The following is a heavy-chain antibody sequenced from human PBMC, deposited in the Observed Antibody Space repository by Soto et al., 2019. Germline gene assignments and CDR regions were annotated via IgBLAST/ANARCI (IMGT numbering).Heavy chain of an antibody. CDR3: AREGKDPDYYSYPLAV. CDR1: GFTFRDYA. V-gene: IGHV3-30*04. Sequence: QVQLVESGGGVVQPGRSLRLSCAASGFTFRDYAMHWFRQAPGKGLEWVAAISYEGSNKYYADSVKGRFTLSRDNSKNLLYLQMSSLRAEDTALYYCAREGKDPDYYSYPLAVWGQGTTVTVSS. CDR2: ISYEGSNK. D-gene: IGHD3-10*01. J-gene: IGHJ6*02.